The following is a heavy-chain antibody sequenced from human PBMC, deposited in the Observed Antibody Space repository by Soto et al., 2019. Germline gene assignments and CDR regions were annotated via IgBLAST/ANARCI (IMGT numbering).Heavy chain of an antibody. CDR3: ARGRVGYNWNYGGHDAFDI. CDR1: GFTFSRYA. D-gene: IGHD1-7*01. V-gene: IGHV3-30-3*01. Sequence: QVQLVESGGGVVQPGRSLRLSCAASGFTFSRYAMHWVRQAPGKGLAWVAVISYDGSNKYYADSVKGRFTISRDNSKNTLYLQMNSLRAEDTAVYYCARGRVGYNWNYGGHDAFDIWGQGTMVTVSS. CDR2: ISYDGSNK. J-gene: IGHJ3*02.